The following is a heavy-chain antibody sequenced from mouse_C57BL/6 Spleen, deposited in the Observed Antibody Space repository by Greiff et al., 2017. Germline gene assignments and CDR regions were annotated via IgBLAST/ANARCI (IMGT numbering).Heavy chain of an antibody. Sequence: QVQLQPSGAELARPGASVKMSCKASGYTFTSYTMHWVKQRPGQGLEWIGYINPSSGYTKYNQKFKDKATLTADKSSSTAYMQLSSLTSEESAVYYCARTGGDYAMDYWGQGTSVTVAS. V-gene: IGHV1-4*01. J-gene: IGHJ4*01. CDR2: INPSSGYT. CDR1: GYTFTSYT. CDR3: ARTGGDYAMDY.